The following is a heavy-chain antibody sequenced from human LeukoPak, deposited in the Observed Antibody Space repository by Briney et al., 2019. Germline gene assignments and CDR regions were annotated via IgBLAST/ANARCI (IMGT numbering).Heavy chain of an antibody. CDR2: IIPIFGTA. V-gene: IGHV1-69*13. J-gene: IGHJ3*02. CDR3: ARDRCGGDCYHRPYAFDI. CDR1: GGTFSSYA. D-gene: IGHD2-21*02. Sequence: SVKVSCKASGGTFSSYAISWVRQAPGQGLEWMGGIIPIFGTANYVQKFQGRVTITADESTSTAYMELSSLRSEDTAVYYCARDRCGGDCYHRPYAFDIWGQGTMVTVSS.